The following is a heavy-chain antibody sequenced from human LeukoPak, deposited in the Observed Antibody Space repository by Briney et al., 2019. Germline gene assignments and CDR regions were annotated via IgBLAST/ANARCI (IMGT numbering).Heavy chain of an antibody. CDR3: AREYSGYDPNFDY. Sequence: GRSLRLSCAASGFTFSNYGMHWVRQAPGKGLEWVAVISYDGSNKYYADSVKGRFTISRDNSKNTLYLQMNSLRTEDTAVYYCAREYSGYDPNFDYWGQGTLVTVSS. D-gene: IGHD5-12*01. CDR1: GFTFSNYG. CDR2: ISYDGSNK. V-gene: IGHV3-30*03. J-gene: IGHJ4*02.